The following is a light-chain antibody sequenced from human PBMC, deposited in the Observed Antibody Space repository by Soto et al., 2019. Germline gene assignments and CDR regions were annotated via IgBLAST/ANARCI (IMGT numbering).Light chain of an antibody. CDR1: SSDFGNYNL. J-gene: IGLJ1*01. CDR3: CSFAGSYSYV. CDR2: EVN. Sequence: QSALTQPASVSGSPGQSITISCTGTSSDFGNYNLVSWYQQHPGKVPKLILFEVNKRPSGVSGRFSGSKSGNTASLTISGLRAEDEAAYSCCSFAGSYSYVFGSGNKVTVL. V-gene: IGLV2-23*02.